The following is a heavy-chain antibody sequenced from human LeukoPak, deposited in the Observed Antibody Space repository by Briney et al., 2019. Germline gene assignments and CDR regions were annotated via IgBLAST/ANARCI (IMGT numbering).Heavy chain of an antibody. Sequence: LGESLKISCKGSGYSFTSYWIGWVRQMPGKGLEWMGTIYPGDSDTRYSPSFQGQVTISADKSISTAYLQWSSLKASDTAMYYCARWGDSSGWELDYYYGMDVWGQGTTVSVSS. CDR3: ARWGDSSGWELDYYYGMDV. CDR2: IYPGDSDT. CDR1: GYSFTSYW. V-gene: IGHV5-51*01. D-gene: IGHD6-19*01. J-gene: IGHJ6*02.